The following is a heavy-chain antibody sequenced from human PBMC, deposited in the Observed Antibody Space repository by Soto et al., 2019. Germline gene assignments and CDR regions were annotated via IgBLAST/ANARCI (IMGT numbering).Heavy chain of an antibody. CDR3: ASGLSVTIQPEVDY. D-gene: IGHD4-17*01. V-gene: IGHV3-30*01. Sequence: GASVTLACGAAGYLVSFDVMRGVHEEPGKGPEWVAGISHDGSNKYYADSVKGRFSISRDDSKNTVFLHMNSLRAEDTAVYYCASGLSVTIQPEVDYWGQGALVTVSS. CDR2: ISHDGSNK. CDR1: GYLVSFDV. J-gene: IGHJ4*02.